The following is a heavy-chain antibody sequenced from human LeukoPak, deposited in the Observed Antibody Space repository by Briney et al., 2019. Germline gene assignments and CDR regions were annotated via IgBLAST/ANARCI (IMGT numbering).Heavy chain of an antibody. CDR1: GFTFSSYE. J-gene: IGHJ5*02. V-gene: IGHV3-48*03. D-gene: IGHD3-3*01. CDR2: ISSSGSTI. CDR3: AREPHPYDSGPS. Sequence: GGSLRLSCAASGFTFSSYEMNWVRQAPGKGLEWVSYISSSGSTIYYADSVKGRFTISRDNAKNSLYLQMNSLRAEDTAVYYCAREPHPYDSGPSWGQGTLVTVSS.